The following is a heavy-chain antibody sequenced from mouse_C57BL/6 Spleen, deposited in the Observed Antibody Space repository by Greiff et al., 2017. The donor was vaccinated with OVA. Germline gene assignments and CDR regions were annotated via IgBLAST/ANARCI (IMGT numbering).Heavy chain of an antibody. CDR1: GFNINDYY. CDR3: ASLYDYGVGYYAMDY. V-gene: IGHV14-2*01. Sequence: EVQLQQSGAELVKPGASVKLSCTASGFNINDYYMHWVKQTTEQGLEWIGRFDPEDGETKYAPKFPGKATLTAATSSNTAYLQLSSLTSEDTAVYYCASLYDYGVGYYAMDYGGQGTSVTVSS. D-gene: IGHD2-4*01. J-gene: IGHJ4*01. CDR2: FDPEDGET.